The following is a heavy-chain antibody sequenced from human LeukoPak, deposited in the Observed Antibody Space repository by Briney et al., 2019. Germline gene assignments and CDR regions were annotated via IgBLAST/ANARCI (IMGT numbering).Heavy chain of an antibody. D-gene: IGHD3-22*01. Sequence: PGGSLRLSCAASGFTFSSYEMNWVRQAPGKGLEWASYISSSGSTIYYADSVKGRFTISRDNAKNSLYLQMNSLRAEDTAVYYCAREPHDSSGYNEDYWGQGTLVTVSS. J-gene: IGHJ4*02. CDR2: ISSSGSTI. CDR3: AREPHDSSGYNEDY. V-gene: IGHV3-48*03. CDR1: GFTFSSYE.